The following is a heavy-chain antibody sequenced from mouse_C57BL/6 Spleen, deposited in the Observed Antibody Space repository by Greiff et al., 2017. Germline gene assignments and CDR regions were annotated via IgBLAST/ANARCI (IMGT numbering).Heavy chain of an antibody. V-gene: IGHV1-15*01. CDR1: GYTFTDYE. Sequence: VQLQQSGAELVRPGASVTLSCKASGYTFTDYEMHWVKQTPVHGLEWIGAIDPETGGTAYNQKFKGKAILTADKSSSTAYMELRSLTSEDSAVYYCTRSVYYGSSDPWYFDVWGTGTTVTVSS. CDR2: IDPETGGT. D-gene: IGHD1-1*01. J-gene: IGHJ1*03. CDR3: TRSVYYGSSDPWYFDV.